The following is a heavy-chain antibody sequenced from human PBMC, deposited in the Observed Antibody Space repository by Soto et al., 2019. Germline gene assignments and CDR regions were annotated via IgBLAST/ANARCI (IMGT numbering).Heavy chain of an antibody. Sequence: QVHLVQSGAEVKKPGASVKVSCKTSGYTFSNFGISWVRQAPGQGFEWLGWISGYNGNSKYAQKFQDRVTMTTDTSTSTGYLELRRLHSDDSAVYYCARVYGDARDHWGQGTLVTVSS. CDR3: ARVYGDARDH. D-gene: IGHD4-17*01. CDR1: GYTFSNFG. CDR2: ISGYNGNS. V-gene: IGHV1-18*01. J-gene: IGHJ4*02.